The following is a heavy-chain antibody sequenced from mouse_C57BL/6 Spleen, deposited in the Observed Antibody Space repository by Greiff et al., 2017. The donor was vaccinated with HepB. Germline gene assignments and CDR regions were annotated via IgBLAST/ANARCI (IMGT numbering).Heavy chain of an antibody. CDR1: GYSITSGYD. CDR3: ARGGLLYYFDY. CDR2: ISYSGST. Sequence: EVKLQESGPGMVKPSQSLSLTCTVTGYSITSGYDWHWIRHFPGNKLEWMGYISYSGSTNYNPSLKSRISITHDTSKNHFFLKLNSVTTEDTATYYCARGGLLYYFDYWGQGTTLTVSS. V-gene: IGHV3-1*01. J-gene: IGHJ2*01. D-gene: IGHD3-3*01.